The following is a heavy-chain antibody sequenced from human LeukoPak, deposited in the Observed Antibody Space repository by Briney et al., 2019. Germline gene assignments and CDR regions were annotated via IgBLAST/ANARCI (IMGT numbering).Heavy chain of an antibody. J-gene: IGHJ6*03. CDR1: GFTFSSYN. CDR3: ARGMNGGATYYYYYMDV. CDR2: ISSSSSYI. D-gene: IGHD2-8*01. V-gene: IGHV3-21*01. Sequence: PGGSLTLSCAASGFTFSSYNMNWLRQAPGKGLEWVSYISSSSSYIYYADSVKGRFTISRDNAKNSLYLQMNSLRAEDTAVYYCARGMNGGATYYYYYMDVWGKGTTVTVSS.